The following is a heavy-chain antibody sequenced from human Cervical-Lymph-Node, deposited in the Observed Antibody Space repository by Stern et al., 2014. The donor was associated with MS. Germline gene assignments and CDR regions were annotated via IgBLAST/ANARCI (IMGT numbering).Heavy chain of an antibody. CDR3: ASDTARVTLAHYYGLDI. Sequence: VQLVQSGTEETKPGASVKVSCKASGYTFIKYYFHWVRQAPGQGLEWLGLVNPSDGSTTYAQKFQGRVAITTDTSTNTAYMELCRLTSEDTAVYFCASDTARVTLAHYYGLDIWGQGTMVTVSS. J-gene: IGHJ6*02. V-gene: IGHV1-46*01. CDR1: GYTFIKYY. CDR2: VNPSDGST. D-gene: IGHD5-18*01.